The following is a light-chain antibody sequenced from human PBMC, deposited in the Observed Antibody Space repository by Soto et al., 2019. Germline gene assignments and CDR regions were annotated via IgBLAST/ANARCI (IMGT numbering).Light chain of an antibody. CDR2: EVS. CDR3: CSYAGRHVV. J-gene: IGLJ2*01. V-gene: IGLV2-23*02. CDR1: SSDVGSYNL. Sequence: QSALTQPASVSGSPGQSITISCTGTSSDVGSYNLVSWYQQHPGKAPKLMIYEVSKRPSGVSNRFSGSKSGNTASLTISGLQAEDEADYYCCSYAGRHVVLGGGTKLTVL.